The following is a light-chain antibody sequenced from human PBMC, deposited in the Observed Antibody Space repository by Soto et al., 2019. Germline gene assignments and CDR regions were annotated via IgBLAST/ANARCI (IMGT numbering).Light chain of an antibody. Sequence: EIVMTQSPATLSVSPGERATLSCRASQSVSSNLAWYQQKPGQAPRLLIYGASTRATGIPARFSGSGSGTEFTLTISSLQSEDFAVSYCQQYNNWRPQTFGQGTKLEIK. CDR1: QSVSSN. CDR2: GAS. J-gene: IGKJ1*01. V-gene: IGKV3-15*01. CDR3: QQYNNWRPQT.